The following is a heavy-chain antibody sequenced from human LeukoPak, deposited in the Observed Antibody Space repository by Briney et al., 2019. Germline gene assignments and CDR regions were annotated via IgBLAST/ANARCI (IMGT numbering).Heavy chain of an antibody. CDR1: GFTFSSYA. CDR2: ISYDGSNK. Sequence: RRSLRLSCAASGFTFSSYAMYWVRQAPGKGLEWVAVISYDGSNKYYADSVKGRFTISRDNSKNTLYLQMNSLRAEDTAVYYCARGDDFWGGYPSTPSWGQGTLVTVSS. V-gene: IGHV3-30*01. J-gene: IGHJ5*02. D-gene: IGHD3-3*01. CDR3: ARGDDFWGGYPSTPS.